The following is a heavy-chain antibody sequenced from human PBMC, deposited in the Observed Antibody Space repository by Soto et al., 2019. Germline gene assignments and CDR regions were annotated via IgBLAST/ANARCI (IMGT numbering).Heavy chain of an antibody. Sequence: QVQLVQSGAEVKKPGASVKVSGKASGYTFTSYEINGVRQATGQGLEWMGWMNPKGGTTGNEQKSKGRVTMTRNTSISTAYMVLSSLRSEDTAVYYCARGLGGRLRASVPAAMPIRWFDPWGQGTLVTVSS. J-gene: IGHJ5*02. CDR3: ARGLGGRLRASVPAAMPIRWFDP. D-gene: IGHD2-2*01. V-gene: IGHV1-8*01. CDR1: GYTFTSYE. CDR2: MNPKGGTT.